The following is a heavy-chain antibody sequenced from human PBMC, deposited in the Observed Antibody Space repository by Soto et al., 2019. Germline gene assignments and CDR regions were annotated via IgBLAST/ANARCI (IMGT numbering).Heavy chain of an antibody. Sequence: QVQLVESGGGVVQPGRSLRLSCAASGFTFSSSGMHWVRQTPVKGLEWLAVISYDGTHRYYEDSVKGRFTISRDNSENKIFLQLNKLRTEDKALYSCGKGGGKGFDPSGLGDGLDVWGQGTTVTVSS. J-gene: IGHJ6*02. CDR2: ISYDGTHR. CDR3: GKGGGKGFDPSGLGDGLDV. CDR1: GFTFSSSG. V-gene: IGHV3-30*18. D-gene: IGHD3-16*01.